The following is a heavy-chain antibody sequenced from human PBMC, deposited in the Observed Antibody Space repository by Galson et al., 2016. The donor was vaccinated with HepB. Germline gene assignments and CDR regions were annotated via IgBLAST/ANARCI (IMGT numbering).Heavy chain of an antibody. V-gene: IGHV1-18*01. CDR1: GYPFISYG. J-gene: IGHJ4*02. CDR3: ARDHLTARSYSGGVLDY. D-gene: IGHD1-26*01. Sequence: SVKVSCKASGYPFISYGISWVRQAPGQGLEWMGWISAYNGNTNYAQKLQDRVTMTTDTSTSTAYMELRSLRSDDTAVYYCARDHLTARSYSGGVLDYWGQGTLVIVSS. CDR2: ISAYNGNT.